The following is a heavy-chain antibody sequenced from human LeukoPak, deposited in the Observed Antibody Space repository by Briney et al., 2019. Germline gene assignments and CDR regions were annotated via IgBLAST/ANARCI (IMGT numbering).Heavy chain of an antibody. V-gene: IGHV5-51*01. Sequence: GESLKISCKASGYTFTNYWIGWVRQMPGKGLEWMGIIYPGDSDTRYSPSFRGQVIISADKSIRTAYLQWTSLKASDTAMYYCARHPPAAGTDYYYYYMDVWGKGTTVTVSS. CDR1: GYTFTNYW. D-gene: IGHD6-13*01. J-gene: IGHJ6*03. CDR3: ARHPPAAGTDYYYYYMDV. CDR2: IYPGDSDT.